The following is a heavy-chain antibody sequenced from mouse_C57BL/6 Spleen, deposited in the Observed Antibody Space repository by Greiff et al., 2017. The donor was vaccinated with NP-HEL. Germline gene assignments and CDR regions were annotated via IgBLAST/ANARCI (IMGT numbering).Heavy chain of an antibody. V-gene: IGHV1-82*01. D-gene: IGHD2-4*01. J-gene: IGHJ2*01. CDR1: GYAFSSSW. CDR2: IYPGDGDT. Sequence: VQLQQSGPELVKPGASVKISCKASGYAFSSSWMNWVKQRPGKGLEWIGRIYPGDGDTNYNGKFKGKATLTADKSSSTAYMQLSSLTSEDSAVYFCAMIYYDLDYWGQGTTLTVSS. CDR3: AMIYYDLDY.